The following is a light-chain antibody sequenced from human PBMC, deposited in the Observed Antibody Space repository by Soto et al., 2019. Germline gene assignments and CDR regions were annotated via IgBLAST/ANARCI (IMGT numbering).Light chain of an antibody. V-gene: IGKV2-28*01. Sequence: DMGMTQSPLSLPVTPGEPASISCRSSQSLLHSNGYNYLDWYLQKPGQSPHLLIYLGSNRASGVPDRFSGSGSGTDFTLKISRVEAEDVGVYYCMQALQTPLTFGGGTKVDIK. J-gene: IGKJ4*01. CDR1: QSLLHSNGYNY. CDR2: LGS. CDR3: MQALQTPLT.